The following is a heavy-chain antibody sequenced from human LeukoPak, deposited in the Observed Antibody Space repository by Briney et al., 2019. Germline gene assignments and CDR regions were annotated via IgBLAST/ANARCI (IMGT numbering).Heavy chain of an antibody. CDR3: AKEYSSGWSYWYFDL. V-gene: IGHV3-23*01. J-gene: IGHJ2*01. CDR2: ISGSGGST. CDR1: GFTFSSYA. D-gene: IGHD6-19*01. Sequence: GGSLRLSCAASGFTFSSYAMSWVRQAPGKGLEWVSAISGSGGSTYYADSVKGRFTISRDNSKNTLYLQMNSLRAEDTAVYFCAKEYSSGWSYWYFDLWGRGTLVTVSS.